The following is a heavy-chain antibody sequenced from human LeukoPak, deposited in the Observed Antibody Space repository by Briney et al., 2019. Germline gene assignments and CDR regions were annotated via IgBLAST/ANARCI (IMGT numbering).Heavy chain of an antibody. Sequence: PGGSLRLSCAASGFTFSSHVMTWVRQAPGKGLECVSAISDSGGTTYYADSVKGRFTISRDNSKNTLYLQMNSLRAEDTAVYYCAREYINYVQDYWGQGTLVTVSS. CDR3: AREYINYVQDY. V-gene: IGHV3-23*01. CDR1: GFTFSSHV. D-gene: IGHD4-11*01. CDR2: ISDSGGTT. J-gene: IGHJ4*02.